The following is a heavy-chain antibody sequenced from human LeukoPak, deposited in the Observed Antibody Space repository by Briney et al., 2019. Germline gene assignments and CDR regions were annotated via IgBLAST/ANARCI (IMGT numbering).Heavy chain of an antibody. CDR3: ASPSSDYYGSGSYYRSGYYYYYMDV. Sequence: GASVKVSCKASGGTFSSYAISWVRQAPGQGLEWMGGIIPIFGTANYAQKFQGRVTITADKSTSTAYMELSSLRSEDTAVYYCASPSSDYYGSGSYYRSGYYYYYMDVWGKGTTVTVSS. J-gene: IGHJ6*03. CDR2: IIPIFGTA. CDR1: GGTFSSYA. D-gene: IGHD3-10*01. V-gene: IGHV1-69*06.